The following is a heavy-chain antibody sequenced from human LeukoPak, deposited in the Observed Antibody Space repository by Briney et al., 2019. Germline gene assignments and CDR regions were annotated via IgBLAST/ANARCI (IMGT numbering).Heavy chain of an antibody. J-gene: IGHJ4*02. V-gene: IGHV3-23*01. Sequence: GGSLRLSCAASGFTLSSYTMHWVRQAPGKGLEWVSAISGSGGSTYYADSVKGRFTISRDNSKNTLYLQMNRLRGEDRAVYYCAKDYPLDYWGQGTLVTVSS. CDR2: ISGSGGST. CDR1: GFTLSSYT. CDR3: AKDYPLDY.